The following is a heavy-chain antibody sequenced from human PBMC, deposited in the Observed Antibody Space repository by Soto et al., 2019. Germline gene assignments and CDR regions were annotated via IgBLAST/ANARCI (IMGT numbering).Heavy chain of an antibody. CDR2: IYYSGST. D-gene: IGHD5-12*01. V-gene: IGHV4-59*01. Sequence: SETLSLTCTVSGGSISSYYWSWIRQPPGKGLEWIGYIYYSGSTNYNPSLKSRVTISVDTSKNQFSLKLSSVTAADTAVYYCAIYSGYEYYFDYWGQGTLVTVPS. CDR1: GGSISSYY. CDR3: AIYSGYEYYFDY. J-gene: IGHJ4*02.